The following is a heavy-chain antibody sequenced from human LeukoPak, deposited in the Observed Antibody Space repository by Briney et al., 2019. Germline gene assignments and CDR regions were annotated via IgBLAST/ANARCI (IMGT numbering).Heavy chain of an antibody. Sequence: GGSLRLSCAASAFTFSRRWMNWVRQAPGKGLEWVSSISSSSSYIYYADSVKGRFTISRDNAKNSLYLQMNSLRAEDTAVYYCARENNWNYYDYWGQGTLVTISS. CDR2: ISSSSSYI. CDR3: ARENNWNYYDY. D-gene: IGHD1-20*01. V-gene: IGHV3-21*01. J-gene: IGHJ4*02. CDR1: AFTFSRRW.